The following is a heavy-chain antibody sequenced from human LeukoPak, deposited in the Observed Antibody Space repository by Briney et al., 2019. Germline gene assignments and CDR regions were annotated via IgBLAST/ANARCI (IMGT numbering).Heavy chain of an antibody. J-gene: IGHJ6*02. CDR2: ISGSGSST. Sequence: GGSLRLSCAASGFIFTSYGLAWIRQAPGKGLEWVSGISGSGSSTDYADSVKGRFTISRDNSKNTVDLQMNSLRAEDTAVYYCARGGFYTDRYYYYGMDVWGQGTTVTVSS. D-gene: IGHD3-3*01. CDR3: ARGGFYTDRYYYYGMDV. CDR1: GFIFTSYG. V-gene: IGHV3-23*01.